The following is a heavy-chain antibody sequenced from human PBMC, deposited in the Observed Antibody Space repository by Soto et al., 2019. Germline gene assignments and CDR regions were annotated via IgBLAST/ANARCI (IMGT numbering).Heavy chain of an antibody. Sequence: PSETLSLTCTVSGGSISSYYWSWIRQPPGKGLEWIGYIYYSGSTNYNPSLKSRVTISVDKSKNQFSLKLSSVTAADTAVYYCARDGASGTDGWFDPWGQGTLVTVSS. CDR3: ARDGASGTDGWFDP. CDR1: GGSISSYY. D-gene: IGHD2-15*01. CDR2: IYYSGST. J-gene: IGHJ5*02. V-gene: IGHV4-59*12.